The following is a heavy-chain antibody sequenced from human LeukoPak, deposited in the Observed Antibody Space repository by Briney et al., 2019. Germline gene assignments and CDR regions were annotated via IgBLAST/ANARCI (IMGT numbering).Heavy chain of an antibody. CDR1: GFTVSSNY. J-gene: IGHJ4*02. CDR2: IYSGGST. CDR3: TTDFYY. V-gene: IGHV3-53*01. Sequence: PGGSLRLSCAASGFTVSSNYMSWVRQAPGKGLEWVSIIYSGGSTFYADSVKGRFTISRDNSKNTLYLQMNSLKTEDTAVYYCTTDFYYWGQGTLVTVSS.